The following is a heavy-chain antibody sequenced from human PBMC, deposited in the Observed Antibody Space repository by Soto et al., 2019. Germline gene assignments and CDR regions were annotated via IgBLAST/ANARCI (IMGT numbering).Heavy chain of an antibody. D-gene: IGHD2-15*01. CDR2: ISSSSSTI. CDR3: ARDLYCSGGSCYRGYYFDY. J-gene: IGHJ4*02. V-gene: IGHV3-48*01. CDR1: GFTFSSYS. Sequence: EVQLVGSGGGLVQPGGSLRLSCAASGFTFSSYSMNWVRQAPGKGLEWVSYISSSSSTIYYADSVKGRFTISRDNAKNSLYLQMNSLRAEDTAVYYCARDLYCSGGSCYRGYYFDYWGQGTLVTVSS.